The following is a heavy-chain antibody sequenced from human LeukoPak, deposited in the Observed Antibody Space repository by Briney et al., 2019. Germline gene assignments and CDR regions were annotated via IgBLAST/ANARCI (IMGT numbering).Heavy chain of an antibody. D-gene: IGHD3-10*01. J-gene: IGHJ4*02. CDR3: ARDLGDYYGSWSYYNN. CDR1: GGSISYSSYY. CDR2: IYYSGTT. Sequence: SESLSLACTVSGGSISYSSYYWGWIRQSPGKGLEWIGSIYYSGTTYYNPSLKSRVTISVDTSKRQFSLKLSSVTAADTAVYYCARDLGDYYGSWSYYNNWGQGTLVTVSS. V-gene: IGHV4-39*07.